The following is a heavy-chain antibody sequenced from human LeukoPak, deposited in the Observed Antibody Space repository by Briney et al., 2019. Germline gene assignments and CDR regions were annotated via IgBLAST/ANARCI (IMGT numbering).Heavy chain of an antibody. Sequence: SETLSLTCTVSGGSISSGGYYWSWIRQHPGKGLEWIGYIYYSGSTYYNPSLKSRVTISVDTSKNQFSLKLSSVTAADTAVYYCARFALGYGFDYWGQGTLVTVCS. CDR1: GGSISSGGYY. CDR3: ARFALGYGFDY. V-gene: IGHV4-31*03. J-gene: IGHJ4*02. D-gene: IGHD5-18*01. CDR2: IYYSGST.